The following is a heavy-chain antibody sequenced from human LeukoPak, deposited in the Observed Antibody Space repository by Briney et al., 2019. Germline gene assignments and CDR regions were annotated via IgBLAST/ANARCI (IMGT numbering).Heavy chain of an antibody. D-gene: IGHD1-1*01. CDR3: ARDIPELVIP. J-gene: IGHJ5*02. Sequence: TGGSLRLSCAASGFTVSSTYMSWVRQAPGKGLEWVSVLYSGGNTYYADSVKGRFTISRDSSKNTLYLQMNSLRAEDTAVYYCARDIPELVIPWGQGTLVTVSS. CDR1: GFTVSSTY. CDR2: LYSGGNT. V-gene: IGHV3-66*01.